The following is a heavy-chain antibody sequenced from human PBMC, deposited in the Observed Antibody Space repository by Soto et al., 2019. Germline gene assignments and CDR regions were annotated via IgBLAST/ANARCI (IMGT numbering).Heavy chain of an antibody. CDR3: PRGLGRQLYYYYGMDV. V-gene: IGHV1-46*01. CDR1: GYTFTSYY. CDR2: INPSGCST. D-gene: IGHD1-1*01. J-gene: IGHJ6*02. Sequence: ASVKVSCKASGYTFTSYYMHWVRQAPGQGLERMGIINPSGCSTSYAQQFQGRVTMTRDTSTSTVYMYLSSLRSEDTAVYYCPRGLGRQLYYYYGMDVWGQGTTVTVSS.